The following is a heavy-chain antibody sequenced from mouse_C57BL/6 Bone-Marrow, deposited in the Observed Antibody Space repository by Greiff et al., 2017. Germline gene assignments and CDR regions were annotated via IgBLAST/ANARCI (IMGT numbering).Heavy chain of an antibody. Sequence: VQLKESGPGLVKPSQSLSLTCSVTGYSITSGYYWNWIRQFPGNKLEWMGYISYDGSNNYNPSLKNRISITRDTSKNQFFLKLNSVTTEDTATYYCARGAPYGSSYFDYWGQGTTLTVSS. CDR3: ARGAPYGSSYFDY. CDR2: ISYDGSN. J-gene: IGHJ2*01. CDR1: GYSITSGYY. V-gene: IGHV3-6*01. D-gene: IGHD1-1*01.